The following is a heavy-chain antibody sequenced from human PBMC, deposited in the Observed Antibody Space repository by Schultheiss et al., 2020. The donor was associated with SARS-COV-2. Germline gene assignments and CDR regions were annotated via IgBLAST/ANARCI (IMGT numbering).Heavy chain of an antibody. CDR3: AKDKYGYYSHYYYMDV. V-gene: IGHV3-30*01. CDR2: ISYDGSNK. D-gene: IGHD1-26*01. Sequence: GGSLRLSCAASGFTFSGSAMHWVRQAPGKGLEWVAVISYDGSNKYYADSVKGRFTISRDNSKNTLYLQMNSLRAEDTAVYYCAKDKYGYYSHYYYMDVWGKGTTVTVSS. J-gene: IGHJ6*03. CDR1: GFTFSGSA.